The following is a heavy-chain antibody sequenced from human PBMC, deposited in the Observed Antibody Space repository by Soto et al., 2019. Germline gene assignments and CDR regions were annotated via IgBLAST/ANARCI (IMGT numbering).Heavy chain of an antibody. CDR3: AKDIGPLSDALDI. CDR2: ISYDGSNK. D-gene: IGHD1-26*01. J-gene: IGHJ3*02. CDR1: GFTFSSYG. Sequence: GGSLRLSCAASGFTFSSYGMHWVRQAPGKGLEWVAVISYDGSNKYYADSVKGRFTISRDNAKNTLYLQMNSLRAEDTALYYCAKDIGPLSDALDIWGQGNPGHRLL. V-gene: IGHV3-30*18.